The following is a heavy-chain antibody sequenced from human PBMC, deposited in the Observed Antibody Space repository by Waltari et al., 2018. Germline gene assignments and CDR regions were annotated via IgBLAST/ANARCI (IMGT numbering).Heavy chain of an antibody. D-gene: IGHD1-1*01. CDR2: ISYDGSNK. CDR3: AKVQDSNYYYYGMDV. CDR1: GFTFSSYG. V-gene: IGHV3-30*18. Sequence: QVQLVESGGGVVQPGRSLRLSCAASGFTFSSYGMHWFRQAPGKGLEWVAVISYDGSNKYYADSGKGRFTISRDNSKNTLYLQMNSLRAEDTAVYYCAKVQDSNYYYYGMDVWGQGTTVTVSS. J-gene: IGHJ6*02.